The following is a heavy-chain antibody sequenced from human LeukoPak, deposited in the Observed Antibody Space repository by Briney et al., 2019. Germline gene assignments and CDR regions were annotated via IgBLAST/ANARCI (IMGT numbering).Heavy chain of an antibody. Sequence: SQTLSLTCSVSGGSISSGGYCWSWIRQSPGKGLEWIGNIYHSGSTDYNPSLKSRVTISLDRSKNQFSLKLRTVTAADTAVYYCARAGAITMVRGVIVTYNFDFWGQGTLVAVSA. CDR2: IYHSGST. CDR3: ARAGAITMVRGVIVTYNFDF. D-gene: IGHD3-10*01. J-gene: IGHJ4*02. CDR1: GGSISSGGYC. V-gene: IGHV4-30-2*06.